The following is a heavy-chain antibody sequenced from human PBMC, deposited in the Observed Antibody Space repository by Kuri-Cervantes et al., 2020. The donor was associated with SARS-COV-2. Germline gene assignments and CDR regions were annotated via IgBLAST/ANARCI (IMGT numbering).Heavy chain of an antibody. CDR1: GGSISSYY. J-gene: IGHJ4*02. Sequence: ESLKISCTVSGGSISSYYWSWIRQPAGKGLEWIGRIYTSGSTNYNPSLKSRVTISVDTSKNQFSLKLSSVTAADTAVYYCARVSRPYYFDYWGQGTLVTVSS. V-gene: IGHV4-4*07. CDR2: IYTSGST. CDR3: ARVSRPYYFDY.